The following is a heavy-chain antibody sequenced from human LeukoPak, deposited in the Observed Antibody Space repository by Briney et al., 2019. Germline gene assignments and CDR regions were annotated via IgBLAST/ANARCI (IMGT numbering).Heavy chain of an antibody. CDR3: ARARRSGYDLGY. J-gene: IGHJ4*02. V-gene: IGHV4-61*02. CDR2: IYTSGST. Sequence: SETLSLTCTVSGGSISSGSYDWRWIRQPAGKGLEWIGRIYTSGSTNYNPSRKSRFTISVDTSKNQFSLKLSSVTAADTAVYYCARARRSGYDLGYWGQGTLVTVSS. D-gene: IGHD5-12*01. CDR1: GGSISSGSYD.